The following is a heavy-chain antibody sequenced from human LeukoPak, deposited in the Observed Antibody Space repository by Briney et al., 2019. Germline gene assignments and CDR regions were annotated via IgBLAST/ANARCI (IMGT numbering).Heavy chain of an antibody. D-gene: IGHD3-10*01. Sequence: GGSLRLSCAASGFTFSSFWMSWVRQTPGTGLEWVANIKEDGSEKYYADSVKGRFTISRDNAKNSLYLQMNSLRDEDTAVYYCTRILPHGSGIYEYWGQGTLVAVSS. V-gene: IGHV3-7*01. CDR1: GFTFSSFW. J-gene: IGHJ4*02. CDR3: TRILPHGSGIYEY. CDR2: IKEDGSEK.